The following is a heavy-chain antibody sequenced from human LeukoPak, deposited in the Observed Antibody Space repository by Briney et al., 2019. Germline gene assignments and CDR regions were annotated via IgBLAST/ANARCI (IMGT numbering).Heavy chain of an antibody. D-gene: IGHD4-17*01. CDR1: GYTLTRYG. V-gene: IGHV1-18*01. CDR2: ISAYNGNT. Sequence: GASVKVSCKASGYTLTRYGISWLRQAPGQGLEWMGWISAYNGNTNYAQKLQGRVTMTTDTSTSTAYMELRSLRSDDTAVYYGARGRKDDYGDFLIWGQGTMVTVSS. J-gene: IGHJ3*02. CDR3: ARGRKDDYGDFLI.